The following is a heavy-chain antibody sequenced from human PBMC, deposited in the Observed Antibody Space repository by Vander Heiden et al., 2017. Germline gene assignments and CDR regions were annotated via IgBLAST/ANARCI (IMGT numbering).Heavy chain of an antibody. J-gene: IGHJ4*02. CDR3: AREWVAYYDSSGYDY. Sequence: QVQLVQSGAEVKKPGASVKVSCKASGYTFTSYYMHWVRQAPGQGLEWMGIINPSGGSTSYAQKFQGRVTMTRDTSTSTVYMELSSLRSEDTAVYYCAREWVAYYDSSGYDYWGQGTLVTVSS. D-gene: IGHD3-22*01. V-gene: IGHV1-46*01. CDR1: GYTFTSYY. CDR2: INPSGGST.